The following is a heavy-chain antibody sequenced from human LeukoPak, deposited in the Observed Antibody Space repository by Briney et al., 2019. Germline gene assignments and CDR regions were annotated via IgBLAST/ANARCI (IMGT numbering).Heavy chain of an antibody. J-gene: IGHJ5*02. Sequence: GESLKISCKGSGYSFSSYWVGWVRQMPGKGLEWMGIIYPGDSGIRYSPSFQGQITISADKSISTAYLQWSSLKASDTAIYYCARRGVAAAGTSANWFDPWGQGTLVTVSS. CDR3: ARRGVAAAGTSANWFDP. CDR2: IYPGDSGI. D-gene: IGHD6-13*01. V-gene: IGHV5-51*01. CDR1: GYSFSSYW.